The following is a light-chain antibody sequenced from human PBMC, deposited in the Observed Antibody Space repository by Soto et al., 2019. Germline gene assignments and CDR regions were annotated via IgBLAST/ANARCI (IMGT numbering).Light chain of an antibody. J-gene: IGKJ1*01. CDR3: LQYDKWPPWT. CDR2: KAS. CDR1: QTIDSW. Sequence: DIQMTQSPSTLSASVGDRVTITCRASQTIDSWLAWYQQRPGKPPNLLIYKASTLASGVPSRFSGSGSGTEFTLTINSLQPDDFAVYYCLQYDKWPPWTFGQGTKVDIK. V-gene: IGKV1-5*03.